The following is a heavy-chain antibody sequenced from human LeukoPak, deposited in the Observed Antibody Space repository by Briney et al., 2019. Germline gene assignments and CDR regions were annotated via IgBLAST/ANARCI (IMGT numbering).Heavy chain of an antibody. V-gene: IGHV4-59*01. CDR3: ARVPTVTRYYMDV. CDR1: GGSISSYY. Sequence: SETLSLTCTVSGGSISSYYWSWIRQPPGKGLEWIGYIYYSGSTNYNPSLKSRVTISVDTSKNQFSLKLSSVTAADTAVYYCARVPTVTRYYMDVWGKGTTVTVSS. CDR2: IYYSGST. D-gene: IGHD4-11*01. J-gene: IGHJ6*03.